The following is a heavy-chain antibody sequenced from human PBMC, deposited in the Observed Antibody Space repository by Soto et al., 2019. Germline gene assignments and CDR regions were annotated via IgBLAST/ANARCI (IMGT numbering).Heavy chain of an antibody. D-gene: IGHD3-10*01. Sequence: GGSLRLSCAASGFIFSDSGIHWVRQASGKGLQWVANIRSKADSYATAYAASVTGRFTISRDDSQNTAYLQLNSLKIEDTALYYCTGQYFDGSNYHQHDYWGRGTLVTVSS. CDR2: IRSKADSYAT. V-gene: IGHV3-73*01. CDR3: TGQYFDGSNYHQHDY. J-gene: IGHJ4*02. CDR1: GFIFSDSG.